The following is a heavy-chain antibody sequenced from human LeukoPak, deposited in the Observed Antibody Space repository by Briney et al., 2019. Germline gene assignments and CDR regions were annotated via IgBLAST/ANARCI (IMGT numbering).Heavy chain of an antibody. V-gene: IGHV1-46*01. J-gene: IGHJ6*03. Sequence: ASVKVPCKASGYTFISYYMHWVRQAPGQGLEWMGIINPSSGSTSYPQKFQGRVTMTRDMSTSTVYMELSSLRSEDTAVYYCARDRASYYDSSGPYYYMDVWGKGTTVTVSS. CDR3: ARDRASYYDSSGPYYYMDV. CDR1: GYTFISYY. D-gene: IGHD3-22*01. CDR2: INPSSGST.